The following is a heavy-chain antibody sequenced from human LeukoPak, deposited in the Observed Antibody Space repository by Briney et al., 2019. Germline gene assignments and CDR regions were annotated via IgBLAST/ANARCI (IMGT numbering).Heavy chain of an antibody. V-gene: IGHV4-61*02. CDR1: GGSISSGRYY. CDR3: ATCSSGWYDYFDY. CDR2: IYTSGST. J-gene: IGHJ4*02. D-gene: IGHD6-19*01. Sequence: SETLSLTCTVSGGSISSGRYYWSWIRQPAGKGLEWIGRIYTSGSTNYKPSLKSRVTISVDTSKNQFSLKLSSVTAADTAVYYCATCSSGWYDYFDYWGQGTLVTVSS.